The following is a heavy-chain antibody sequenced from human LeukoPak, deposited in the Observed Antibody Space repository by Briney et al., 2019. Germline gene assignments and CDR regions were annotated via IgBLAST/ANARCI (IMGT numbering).Heavy chain of an antibody. Sequence: ASVKVSCKASGYTFTSYDINWVRQATGQGLEWMGGMNPNSGNTGYAQKFQGRVTMTRNTSISTAYMELSSLRSEDTAVYYCARVPAKLRSVTNWRSLLVDYYYYGMDVWGRGTTVTVSS. CDR2: MNPNSGNT. CDR1: GYTFTSYD. CDR3: ARVPAKLRSVTNWRSLLVDYYYYGMDV. J-gene: IGHJ6*02. D-gene: IGHD1-20*01. V-gene: IGHV1-8*01.